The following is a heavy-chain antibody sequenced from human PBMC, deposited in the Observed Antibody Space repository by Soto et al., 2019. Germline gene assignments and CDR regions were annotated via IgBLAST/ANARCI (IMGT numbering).Heavy chain of an antibody. Sequence: GGSLRLSCAASGFTFSSYSMNWVRQAPGKGLEWVSSISSSSSYIYYADSVKGRFTISRDNSKNTLYLQMNSLRAEGTAVYYCAKLGILAFDIWGRGTMVTVSS. D-gene: IGHD1-20*01. V-gene: IGHV3-21*04. CDR1: GFTFSSYS. J-gene: IGHJ3*02. CDR2: ISSSSSYI. CDR3: AKLGILAFDI.